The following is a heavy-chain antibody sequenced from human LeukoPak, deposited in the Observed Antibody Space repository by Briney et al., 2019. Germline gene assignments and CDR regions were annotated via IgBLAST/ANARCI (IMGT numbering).Heavy chain of an antibody. Sequence: PGGSLRLSCAASGFTFSSYGMHWVRQAPGKGLEWVAFIQYDGSNKYYADSVKGRFTISRDNSKNTLYLQMNSLRAEDTAVYYCARVGSSWPNWYFDLWGRGTLVTVSS. J-gene: IGHJ2*01. V-gene: IGHV3-30*02. CDR2: IQYDGSNK. CDR1: GFTFSSYG. CDR3: ARVGSSWPNWYFDL. D-gene: IGHD6-13*01.